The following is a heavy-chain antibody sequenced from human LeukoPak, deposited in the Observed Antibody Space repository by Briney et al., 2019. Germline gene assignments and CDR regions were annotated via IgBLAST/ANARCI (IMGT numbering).Heavy chain of an antibody. Sequence: PGGSLRLSCAASGFTFSSYEMSWVRQAPGKGLEWVGFIRSKAYGGTTEYAASVKGRFTISRDDSKSIAYLQMNSLKTEDTAVYYCTRDHSSYYEVTSVLDYWGQGTLVTVSS. D-gene: IGHD3-22*01. V-gene: IGHV3-49*04. CDR1: GFTFSSYE. CDR3: TRDHSSYYEVTSVLDY. J-gene: IGHJ4*02. CDR2: IRSKAYGGTT.